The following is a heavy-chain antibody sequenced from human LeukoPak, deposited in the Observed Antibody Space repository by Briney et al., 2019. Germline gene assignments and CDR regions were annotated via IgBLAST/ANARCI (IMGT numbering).Heavy chain of an antibody. J-gene: IGHJ4*02. Sequence: SETLSLTCTVSGGSISSYYWGWIRQHPGKGLEWIGYIYYSGSTYYNPSLKSRVTISVDTSKNQFSLKLSSVTAADTAVYYCARESGRAGDSSGYYFVSKDYWGQGTLVTVSS. D-gene: IGHD3-22*01. CDR3: ARESGRAGDSSGYYFVSKDY. CDR2: IYYSGST. CDR1: GGSISSYY. V-gene: IGHV4-59*06.